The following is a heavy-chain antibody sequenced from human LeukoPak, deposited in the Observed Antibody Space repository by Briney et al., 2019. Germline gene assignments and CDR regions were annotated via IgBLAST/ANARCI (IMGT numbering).Heavy chain of an antibody. J-gene: IGHJ1*01. D-gene: IGHD3-10*01. V-gene: IGHV3-23*01. CDR3: ARDRGARRAEYFQH. Sequence: GSLRLSCAASGFTFSSYAMSWVRQAPGKGLEWVSAISGSGGSTYYADSVKGRFTISRDNSKNTLYLQMNSLRAEDTAVYYCARDRGARRAEYFQHWGQGTLVTVSS. CDR2: ISGSGGST. CDR1: GFTFSSYA.